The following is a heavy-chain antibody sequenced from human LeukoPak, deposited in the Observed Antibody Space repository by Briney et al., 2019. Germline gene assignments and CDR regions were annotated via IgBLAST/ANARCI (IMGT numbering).Heavy chain of an antibody. CDR3: AKDHHPPLYSSGWYGTLDY. J-gene: IGHJ4*02. V-gene: IGHV3-23*01. D-gene: IGHD6-19*01. CDR1: GFTFSSDA. CDR2: ISGSGGST. Sequence: GGSLRLSCAASGFTFSSDAMSWVRQAPGKGLEWVSAISGSGGSTYYADSVKGRFTISRDNSKNTLYLQMNSLRAEDTAVYYCAKDHHPPLYSSGWYGTLDYWGQGTLVTVSS.